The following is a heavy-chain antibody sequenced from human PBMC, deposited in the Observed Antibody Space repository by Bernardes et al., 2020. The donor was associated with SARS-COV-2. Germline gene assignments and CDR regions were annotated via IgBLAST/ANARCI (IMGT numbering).Heavy chain of an antibody. CDR3: ARGHDSSGYYPNRGGYYYGMDV. D-gene: IGHD3-22*01. Sequence: GGSLRLSCVVSGFTFSNSAMSWVRQAPGKGLEWVSGISLGGDNTYYADSVTGRFTISRDNAKNSLYLQMNSLTAEDTAVYYCARGHDSSGYYPNRGGYYYGMDVWGQGTTVTVSS. CDR1: GFTFSNSA. CDR2: ISLGGDNT. J-gene: IGHJ6*02. V-gene: IGHV3-23*01.